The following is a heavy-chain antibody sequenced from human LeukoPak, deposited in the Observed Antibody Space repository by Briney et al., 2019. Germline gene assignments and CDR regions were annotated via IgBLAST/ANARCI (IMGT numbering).Heavy chain of an antibody. CDR3: ARPVAVADLIY. V-gene: IGHV5-51*01. CDR1: GYSFTSYW. Sequence: GESLKISCKGSGYSFTSYWIGWVRQMPGKGLGWMGMIYPGDSDTRYSPSFQGQVTIADEKSISTAYLQWSSLKASDTAMYYCARPVAVADLIYWGQGTLVTVSS. J-gene: IGHJ4*02. CDR2: IYPGDSDT. D-gene: IGHD6-19*01.